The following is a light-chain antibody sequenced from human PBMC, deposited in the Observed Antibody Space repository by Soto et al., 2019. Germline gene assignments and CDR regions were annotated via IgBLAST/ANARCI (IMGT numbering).Light chain of an antibody. J-gene: IGLJ2*01. V-gene: IGLV3-21*04. CDR3: QVWDSSSDLEV. CDR2: YDS. Sequence: SYELTQPPSVSVAPGKTARITCGGNNIGSKSVHWYQQKPGQAPVLVIYYDSDRPSGIPERFSGSNSGNTATLTISRVEDGDEADYYCQVWDSSSDLEVFGGGTKLTVL. CDR1: NIGSKS.